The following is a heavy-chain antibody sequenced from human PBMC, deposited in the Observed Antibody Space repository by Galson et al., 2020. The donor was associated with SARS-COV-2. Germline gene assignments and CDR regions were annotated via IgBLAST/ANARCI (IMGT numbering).Heavy chain of an antibody. J-gene: IGHJ1*01. Sequence: GESLKISCATSGFIFRNYGMHWVRQAPGKGLEWVAVISYDGSKTSYSDSVKGRFTISRDNSANTVYLQMNSLRAEDTAVYFCAKDRFLNDFRYFEYWGQGTLVTVSS. CDR3: AKDRFLNDFRYFEY. CDR2: ISYDGSKT. V-gene: IGHV3-30*18. D-gene: IGHD3-16*01. CDR1: GFIFRNYG.